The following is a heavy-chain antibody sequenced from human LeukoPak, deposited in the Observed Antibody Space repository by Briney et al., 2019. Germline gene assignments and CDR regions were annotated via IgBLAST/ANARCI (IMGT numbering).Heavy chain of an antibody. D-gene: IGHD2-21*01. V-gene: IGHV1-2*02. CDR1: GYIFSGHY. CDR3: SRVLFPSGPTHCFDP. J-gene: IGHJ5*02. Sequence: ASVKVSCKASGYIFSGHYIQWVRQAPGQGLEWMGWINPASGGTNNAQKFHGRVTMTTDTSISTLFMELNSLRSDDPAVYYCSRVLFPSGPTHCFDPWGEGTLVTVSS. CDR2: INPASGGT.